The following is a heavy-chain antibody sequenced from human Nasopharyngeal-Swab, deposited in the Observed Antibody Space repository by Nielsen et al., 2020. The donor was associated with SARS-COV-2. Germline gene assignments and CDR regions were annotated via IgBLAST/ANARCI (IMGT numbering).Heavy chain of an antibody. CDR3: ARRWLAYFDL. CDR2: IKQDGSEK. CDR1: GFTFSGYW. D-gene: IGHD5-24*01. Sequence: GGSLRLSCAASGFTFSGYWMSWVRQAPGKGLEWVANIKQDGSEKYYVDSVKGRFTISRDNAKNSLYLQMNSLRAEDTAVYYCARRWLAYFDLWGRGTLVTVSS. J-gene: IGHJ2*01. V-gene: IGHV3-7*01.